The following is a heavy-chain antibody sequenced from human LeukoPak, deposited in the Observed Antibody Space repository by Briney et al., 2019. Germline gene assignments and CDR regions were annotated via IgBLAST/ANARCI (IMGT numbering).Heavy chain of an antibody. Sequence: SETLSLTCTVSGDSISSYYWSWIRQPPGKGLEWIGNIYYSGSTNYNPSLKSRVTISVDVSKNQFSLKLTSVTAADTAVYYCARVRGHFDYWGQGTLVTDSS. V-gene: IGHV4-59*01. D-gene: IGHD3-3*01. CDR2: IYYSGST. CDR3: ARVRGHFDY. CDR1: GDSISSYY. J-gene: IGHJ4*02.